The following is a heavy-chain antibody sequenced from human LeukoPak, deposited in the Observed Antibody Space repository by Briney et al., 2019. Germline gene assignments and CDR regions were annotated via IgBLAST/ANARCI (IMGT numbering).Heavy chain of an antibody. CDR3: TRARSSTSSQGDY. CDR2: IRSKAYGGTT. CDR1: GFTFGDYA. V-gene: IGHV3-49*04. Sequence: GGSLRLSCTASGFTFGDYAMSWVRQAPGKGLEWVGFIRSKAYGGTTEYAASVKGRFTISRDDSKSIAYLQMNSLKTEDTAVYYCTRARSSTSSQGDYWGQGTLVTVSS. J-gene: IGHJ4*02. D-gene: IGHD2-2*01.